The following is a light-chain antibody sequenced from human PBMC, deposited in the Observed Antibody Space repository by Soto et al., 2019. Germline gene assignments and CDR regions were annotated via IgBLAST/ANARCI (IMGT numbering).Light chain of an antibody. CDR3: SPYTTTNTYV. J-gene: IGLJ1*01. V-gene: IGLV2-14*01. Sequence: QSALTQPASVSGSPGQSITISCTGTSSDVGGYNYVSWYQQHPGKAPKLMIYEVSNRPSGVSNRFSGSKSGNTASLTVSGLKAEHDADYYCSPYTTTNTYVFGTGTKVT. CDR1: SSDVGGYNY. CDR2: EVS.